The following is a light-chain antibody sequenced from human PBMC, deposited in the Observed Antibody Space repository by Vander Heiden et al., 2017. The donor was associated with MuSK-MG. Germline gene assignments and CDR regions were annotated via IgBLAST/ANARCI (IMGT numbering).Light chain of an antibody. CDR3: QQDNSFPHT. Sequence: DIQMTQSPSTLSAAVGDRVTITCRASQSIGRWLAWYQQKPGKAPNLLMYKTSMLERGVPSRFSGSGSGTEFTLTISRLQPDDFATYYCQQDNSFPHTFGQGTKMEIK. V-gene: IGKV1-5*03. CDR1: QSIGRW. J-gene: IGKJ2*01. CDR2: KTS.